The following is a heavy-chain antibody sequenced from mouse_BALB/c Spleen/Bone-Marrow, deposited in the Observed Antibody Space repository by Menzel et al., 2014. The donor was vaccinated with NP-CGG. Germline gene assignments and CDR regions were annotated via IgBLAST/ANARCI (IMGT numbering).Heavy chain of an antibody. CDR1: GFTFSDYY. J-gene: IGHJ3*01. CDR3: ARHNYDETWFAY. CDR2: ISNGGGST. D-gene: IGHD2-4*01. Sequence: EVQLQQSGGGLAQPGGSLKLSCATSGFTFSDYYMYWVRQTPEKRLEWVAYISNGGGSTYYPDTVKGRFTISRDNAKNTLYLQMSRLKSEDTAMYYCARHNYDETWFAYWGQGTLVTVSA. V-gene: IGHV5-12*02.